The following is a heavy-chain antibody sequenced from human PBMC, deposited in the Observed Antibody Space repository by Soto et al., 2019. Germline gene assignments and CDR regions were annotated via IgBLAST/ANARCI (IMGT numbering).Heavy chain of an antibody. Sequence: GGSLRLSCAASGFTFSAYGMHWVRQAADKGLEWVAVISYDGRSKYYANSVKGRFTISRDNSNNTLYLQMNSLRAEDTAVYYCVKDRDTTMVMPFDYWGQGTLVTVSS. V-gene: IGHV3-30*18. CDR1: GFTFSAYG. J-gene: IGHJ4*02. D-gene: IGHD5-18*01. CDR2: ISYDGRSK. CDR3: VKDRDTTMVMPFDY.